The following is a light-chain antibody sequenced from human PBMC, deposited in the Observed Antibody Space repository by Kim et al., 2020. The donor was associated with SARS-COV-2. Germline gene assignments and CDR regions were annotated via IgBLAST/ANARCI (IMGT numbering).Light chain of an antibody. CDR3: LQDYNDAWT. CDR2: AAS. J-gene: IGKJ1*01. V-gene: IGKV1-6*01. Sequence: ASVGDGVTIACRASQGISNYLGWYQQKPGKAPKFLIYAASSLQSGVPSRFSGSGSGTDFTLTISCLQPEDFATYYCLQDYNDAWTFGQGTKVDIK. CDR1: QGISNY.